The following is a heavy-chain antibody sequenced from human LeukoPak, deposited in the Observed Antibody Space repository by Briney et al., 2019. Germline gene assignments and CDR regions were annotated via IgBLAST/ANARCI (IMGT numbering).Heavy chain of an antibody. J-gene: IGHJ4*02. V-gene: IGHV4-39*01. D-gene: IGHD5-24*01. CDR3: AGYNFYYFDY. CDR2: IYYSGTT. CDR1: GGSISGSGYY. Sequence: PSETLSLTCTVSGGSISGSGYYWGWLRQPPGQGLEWIGSIYYSGTTYYNPSLESRVTISVDTSDNQFSLKLTSVTAADSAVYFCAGYNFYYFDYWGQGTLVTVSS.